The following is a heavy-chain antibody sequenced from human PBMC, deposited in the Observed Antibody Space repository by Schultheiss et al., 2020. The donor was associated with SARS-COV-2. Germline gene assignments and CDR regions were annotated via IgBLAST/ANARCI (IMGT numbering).Heavy chain of an antibody. Sequence: GGSLRLSCAASGFTFSSYGMHWVRQAPGKGLEWVAVIWYDGSNKYYADSVKGRFTISRDNSKNTLYLQMNSLRAEDTAVYYCAKTGHYDSDNYYQTDFDHWGQGTLVTVSS. J-gene: IGHJ4*02. D-gene: IGHD3-22*01. CDR1: GFTFSSYG. CDR2: IWYDGSNK. V-gene: IGHV3-33*06. CDR3: AKTGHYDSDNYYQTDFDH.